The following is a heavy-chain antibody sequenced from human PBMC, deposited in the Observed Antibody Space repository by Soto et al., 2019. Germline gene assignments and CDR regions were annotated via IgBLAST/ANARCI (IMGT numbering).Heavy chain of an antibody. V-gene: IGHV4-61*01. Sequence: SETLSLTCSVSGGSVRTGSYHWSWIRQPPGKGLEWIGFIPNNGSPDYNPSLKSRVVVSIDGSKNQFSLKVNSVTAADTAVYFCARIGWGGDSWGQGTLVTVSS. CDR2: IPNNGSP. CDR3: ARIGWGGDS. CDR1: GGSVRTGSYH. J-gene: IGHJ4*02. D-gene: IGHD7-27*01.